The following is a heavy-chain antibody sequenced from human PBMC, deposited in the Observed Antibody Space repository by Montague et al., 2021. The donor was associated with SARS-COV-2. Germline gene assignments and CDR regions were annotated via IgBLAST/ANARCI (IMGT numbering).Heavy chain of an antibody. CDR2: RT. CDR3: AVTNTYYYYGMDV. V-gene: IGHV4-59*01. D-gene: IGHD1/OR15-1a*01. Sequence: RTNYNPYLKSRVTISVDTSKNQFTLKLRSLTAADTAFSDCAVTNTYYYYGMDVWGQGTTVTVSS. J-gene: IGHJ6*02.